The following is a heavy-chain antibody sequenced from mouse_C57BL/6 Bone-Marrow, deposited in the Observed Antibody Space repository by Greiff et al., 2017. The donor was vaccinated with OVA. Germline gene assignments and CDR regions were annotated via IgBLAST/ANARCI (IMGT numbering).Heavy chain of an antibody. Sequence: VQVVESGAELARPGASVKLSCKASGYTFTSYGISWVKQRNGKGLEWIGEIYPRSGNTYYNEKFKGKATLTEDKSSSTAYIELRSLTSEDSAVYFCARSLSFDYWGQGTTLTVSS. CDR1: GYTFTSYG. CDR2: IYPRSGNT. CDR3: ARSLSFDY. V-gene: IGHV1-81*01. J-gene: IGHJ2*01.